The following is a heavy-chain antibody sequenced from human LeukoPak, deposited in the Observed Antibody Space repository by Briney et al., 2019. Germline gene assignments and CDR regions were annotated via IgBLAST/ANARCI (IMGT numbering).Heavy chain of an antibody. CDR1: GFTFSSYA. CDR3: AKGSANYYALSLDY. Sequence: GGSLRLSCAASGFTFSSYAMSWVRQAPGKGLEWVSAVSGSSGSTYYADSVKGRFTISRDNSKNTLYLQMSSLRAEDTAVYYCAKGSANYYALSLDYWGQGTLVTVSS. V-gene: IGHV3-23*01. D-gene: IGHD1-26*01. J-gene: IGHJ4*02. CDR2: VSGSSGST.